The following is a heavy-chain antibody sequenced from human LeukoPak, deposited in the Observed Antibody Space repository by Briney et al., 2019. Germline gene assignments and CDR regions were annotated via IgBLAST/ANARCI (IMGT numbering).Heavy chain of an antibody. CDR1: GYTFTSYG. V-gene: IGHV1-18*01. CDR3: AREGGGGYDFWSGYYRTPGWFDP. J-gene: IGHJ5*02. Sequence: ASVKVSCKASGYTFTSYGISWVRQAPGQGLEWMGWISAYNGNTNYAQKLQGRVTMTTDTSTSTAYMELRSLRSDDTAVYYCAREGGGGYDFWSGYYRTPGWFDPWGQGTLVTVSS. D-gene: IGHD3-3*01. CDR2: ISAYNGNT.